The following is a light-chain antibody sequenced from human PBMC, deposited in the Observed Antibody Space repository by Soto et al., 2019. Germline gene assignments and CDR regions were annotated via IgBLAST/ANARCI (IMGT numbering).Light chain of an antibody. CDR2: AAS. CDR3: QQYNNWLTWT. CDR1: QSVSSN. V-gene: IGKV3-15*01. Sequence: IVVXQSPXALSVSPGERATLSCRASQSVSSNLAWYQQKPGQAPRLLINAASTRATGIPARFSGSGSGTAFTLTIISLQSEDFAVYYCQQYNNWLTWTFGQGTKVDI. J-gene: IGKJ1*01.